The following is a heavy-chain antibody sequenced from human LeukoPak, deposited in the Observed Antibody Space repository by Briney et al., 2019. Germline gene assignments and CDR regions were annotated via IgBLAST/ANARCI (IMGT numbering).Heavy chain of an antibody. J-gene: IGHJ4*02. D-gene: IGHD2-8*01. CDR1: GLTFGSCG. Sequence: GGSLRLSGEASGLTFGSCGMTWVRQAPGKGLEWVAVIWYDGGKKYYADSVKGRFTISRDNSKNTLYLQMNSLRAEDTAVYYCARDAVGGNGVDYWGQGTLITVSS. V-gene: IGHV3-33*01. CDR3: ARDAVGGNGVDY. CDR2: IWYDGGKK.